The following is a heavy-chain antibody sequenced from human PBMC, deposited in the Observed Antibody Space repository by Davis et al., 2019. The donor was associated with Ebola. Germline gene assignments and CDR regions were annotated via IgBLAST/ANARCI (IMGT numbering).Heavy chain of an antibody. V-gene: IGHV3-30*04. CDR1: GFTFSSYA. D-gene: IGHD3-22*01. Sequence: GGSLRLSCAASGFTFSSYAMHWVRQAPGKGLEWVAVISYDGSNKYYADSVKGRFTNSRDNSKNTLYLQMNSLRAEDTAVYYCARPRITMIVADAFDIWGQGTMVTVSS. CDR3: ARPRITMIVADAFDI. CDR2: ISYDGSNK. J-gene: IGHJ3*02.